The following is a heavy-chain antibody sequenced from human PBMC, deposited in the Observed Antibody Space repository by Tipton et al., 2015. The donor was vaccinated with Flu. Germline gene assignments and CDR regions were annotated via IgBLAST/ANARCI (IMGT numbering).Heavy chain of an antibody. V-gene: IGHV3-23*01. CDR3: ARHGDDYYYYGMDV. CDR1: GFTFSSYA. J-gene: IGHJ6*02. CDR2: ISGSGGST. Sequence: CAASGFTFSSYAMSWVRQAPGKGLEWVSAISGSGGSTYYADSVKGRFTISRDNSKNTLYLQMNSLRAEDTAVYYCARHGDDYYYYGMDVWGQGTTVTVSS. D-gene: IGHD4-17*01.